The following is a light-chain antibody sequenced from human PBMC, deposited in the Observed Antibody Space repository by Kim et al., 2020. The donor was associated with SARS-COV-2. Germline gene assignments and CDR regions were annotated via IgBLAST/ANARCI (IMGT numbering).Light chain of an antibody. CDR1: ESVSIF. V-gene: IGKV3-11*01. Sequence: LSPGERATLSCRASESVSIFLAWYQQKPGQAPRLLIYDASNRATGIPARFSGSGSGTDFTFTISSLEPEDSAIYYCQQHNNWPLTFGGGTKVDIK. J-gene: IGKJ4*01. CDR3: QQHNNWPLT. CDR2: DAS.